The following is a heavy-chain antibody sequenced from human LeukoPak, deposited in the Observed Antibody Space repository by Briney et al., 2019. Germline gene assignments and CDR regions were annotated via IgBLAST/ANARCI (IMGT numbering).Heavy chain of an antibody. V-gene: IGHV1-3*03. J-gene: IGHJ6*03. D-gene: IGHD1/OR15-1a*01. CDR2: INAGNGNT. CDR3: ARGREQRTLYYYYCYMDV. Sequence: ASVKVSCKASGYTFIAYYMHWVRQAPGQRLEWMGWINAGNGNTKYSQEFQGRVTITRDTSASTAYMELSSLRSEDMAVYYCARGREQRTLYYYYCYMDVWGKGTTVTVSS. CDR1: GYTFIAYY.